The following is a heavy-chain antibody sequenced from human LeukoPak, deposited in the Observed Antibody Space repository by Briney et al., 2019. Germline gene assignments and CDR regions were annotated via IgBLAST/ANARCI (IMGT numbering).Heavy chain of an antibody. CDR2: IYPGDSDT. Sequence: GESLKISCKGSGYNFTNYWIAWVRQMPGKGLEWMGIIYPGDSDTRYSPSFQGQDIISADKSISTAYLQWSSLKASDTAMYYCATHREHTDLEVAFDIWGQGTMVTVSS. D-gene: IGHD1-26*01. J-gene: IGHJ3*02. V-gene: IGHV5-51*01. CDR1: GYNFTNYW. CDR3: ATHREHTDLEVAFDI.